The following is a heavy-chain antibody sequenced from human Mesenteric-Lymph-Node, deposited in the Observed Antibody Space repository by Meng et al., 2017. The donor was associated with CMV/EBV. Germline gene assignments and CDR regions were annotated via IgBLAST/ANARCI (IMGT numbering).Heavy chain of an antibody. V-gene: IGHV3-23*01. Sequence: GGSLRLSCAASEFTFSSYAMSWVRQAPGKGLEWVSAISYSGGSTYYADSVKGRFTISRDNAKNSLYLQMNILRAEDTAVYYCARALILFCMDVWGQGTTVTVSS. CDR2: ISYSGGST. J-gene: IGHJ6*02. CDR1: EFTFSSYA. D-gene: IGHD2-15*01. CDR3: ARALILFCMDV.